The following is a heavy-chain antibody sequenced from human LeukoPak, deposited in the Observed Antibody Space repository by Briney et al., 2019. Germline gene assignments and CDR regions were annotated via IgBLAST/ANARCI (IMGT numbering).Heavy chain of an antibody. V-gene: IGHV4-61*02. CDR3: ARGKNVLLWFGELFEVWFDP. Sequence: SETLSLTCTVSGGSISSGSYYWSWIRQPAGKGLEWIGRIYTSGSTNYNPSLKSRVTISVDTSKNQFSLKLSSVTAADTAVYYCARGKNVLLWFGELFEVWFDPWGQGTLVTVSS. CDR2: IYTSGST. J-gene: IGHJ5*02. CDR1: GGSISSGSYY. D-gene: IGHD3-10*01.